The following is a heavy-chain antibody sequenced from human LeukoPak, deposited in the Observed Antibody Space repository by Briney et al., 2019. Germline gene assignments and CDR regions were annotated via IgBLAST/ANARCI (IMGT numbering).Heavy chain of an antibody. CDR3: ARGRGRKLWSTGDFDY. CDR1: GYTFTSYG. D-gene: IGHD5-18*01. Sequence: GASVKVSCKASGYTFTSYGISWVRQAPGQGLEWMGWISAYNGNTNYAQKLQGRVTMTTDTSTSTAYMELRSLRSDDTAVYYCARGRGRKLWSTGDFDYWGQGTLVTVSS. CDR2: ISAYNGNT. J-gene: IGHJ4*02. V-gene: IGHV1-18*01.